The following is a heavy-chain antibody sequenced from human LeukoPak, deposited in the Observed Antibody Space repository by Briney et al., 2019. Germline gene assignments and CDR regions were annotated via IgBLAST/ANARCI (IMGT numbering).Heavy chain of an antibody. CDR2: ISANGAKT. CDR1: GFTFNSYA. J-gene: IGHJ4*02. V-gene: IGHV3-23*01. Sequence: GGSLRVSCAASGFTFNSYAMSWVRQAPGKGLEWVSGISANGAKTYYADSVKGRFTISRDNSKNTQSLQMNSLRAEDTALYYCAKGWSVTMVMAAPGDWGQGALVTVSS. D-gene: IGHD3-10*01. CDR3: AKGWSVTMVMAAPGD.